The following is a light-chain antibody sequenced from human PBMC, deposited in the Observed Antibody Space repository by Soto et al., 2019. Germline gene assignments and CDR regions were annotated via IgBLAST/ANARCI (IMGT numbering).Light chain of an antibody. Sequence: QSVLTQPRSVSGSPGQSVTISCTATGSDVGDSSHFSWYQLHPGKAPRLMIYEVSNRPSGVPDRFCGSKSGSTASLTISGLQAEDEAEYCCCLSPRRLTWLFGGGTKLTVL. V-gene: IGLV2-11*01. CDR3: CLSPRRLTWL. CDR2: EVS. CDR1: GSDVGDSSH. J-gene: IGLJ3*02.